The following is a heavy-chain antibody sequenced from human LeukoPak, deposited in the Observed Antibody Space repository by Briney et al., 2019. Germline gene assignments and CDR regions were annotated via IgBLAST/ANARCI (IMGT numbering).Heavy chain of an antibody. J-gene: IGHJ4*02. CDR2: IYYSGST. D-gene: IGHD3-22*01. Sequence: SSQTLSLTCTVSGGSISSGDYYWSWIRQPPGKGLEWIGYIYYSGSTYYNPSLKSRVTISVDTSKNQFSPKLSSVTAADTAVYYCARGGGYYYDSSGYYSDYWGQGTLVTVSS. V-gene: IGHV4-30-4*08. CDR3: ARGGGYYYDSSGYYSDY. CDR1: GGSISSGDYY.